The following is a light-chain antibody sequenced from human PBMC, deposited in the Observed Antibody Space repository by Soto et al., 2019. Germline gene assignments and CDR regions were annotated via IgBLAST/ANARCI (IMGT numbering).Light chain of an antibody. Sequence: DIQMTQSPSTLSASVGDTVTITCRAGQDINKWLAWYQQKPGLAPNLVIYTASRLHGGGPSRFSGSASGTDFTLTISSLQPEDVATYYCQQGKSFPLTFGGGTKVDIK. CDR1: QDINKW. V-gene: IGKV1-12*01. J-gene: IGKJ4*01. CDR2: TAS. CDR3: QQGKSFPLT.